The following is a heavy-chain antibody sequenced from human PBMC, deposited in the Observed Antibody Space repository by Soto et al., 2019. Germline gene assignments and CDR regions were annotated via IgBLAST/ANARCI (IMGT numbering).Heavy chain of an antibody. J-gene: IGHJ3*02. D-gene: IGHD2-2*02. CDR2: ISGSGGST. CDR3: AKDLWVGYTVPDNAFDI. CDR1: GFTFSSYA. Sequence: EVQLLESGGGLAQPGGSLRLSCAASGFTFSSYAMSWVRQAPGKGLEWVSAISGSGGSTYYADSVKGRFTISRDNSKNTLYLQMNSLRAEDTAVYYCAKDLWVGYTVPDNAFDIWGQGTMVTVSS. V-gene: IGHV3-23*01.